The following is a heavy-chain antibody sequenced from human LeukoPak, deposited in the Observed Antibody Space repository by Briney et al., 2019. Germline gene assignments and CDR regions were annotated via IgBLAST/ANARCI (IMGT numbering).Heavy chain of an antibody. D-gene: IGHD6-19*01. CDR3: ARARNRIAVSVIREYYYMDV. CDR2: ISSSSSYI. J-gene: IGHJ6*03. V-gene: IGHV3-21*01. Sequence: GGSLRLSCAASGFTFSSYSMNWVRQAPGKGLEWVSSISSSSSYIYYADSVKGRFTISRDNAKNSLYLQMNSLRAGDTAVYYCARARNRIAVSVIREYYYMDVWGKGTTVTVSS. CDR1: GFTFSSYS.